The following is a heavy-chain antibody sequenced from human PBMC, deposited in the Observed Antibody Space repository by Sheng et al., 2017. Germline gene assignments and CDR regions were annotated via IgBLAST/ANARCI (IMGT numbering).Heavy chain of an antibody. J-gene: IGHJ4*02. CDR3: ATADWNVARAY. D-gene: IGHD1-1*01. CDR2: IYDGGDT. CDR1: GFTVRNNY. Sequence: EVQLVESGGGLVQPGESLRLSCAASGFTVRNNYLHWVRQAPGKGLEWVSVIYDGGDTYYADSVKGRFTISRDSSKNTLYLQINNLKIEDTAVYFCATADWNVARAYWGQGTLVTVSS. V-gene: IGHV3-66*01.